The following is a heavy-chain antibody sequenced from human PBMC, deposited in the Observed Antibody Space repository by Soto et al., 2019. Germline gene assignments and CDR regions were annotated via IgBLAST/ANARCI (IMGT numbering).Heavy chain of an antibody. J-gene: IGHJ4*02. CDR2: IKPDGSAT. CDR1: DFTFRNYW. V-gene: IGHV3-7*03. Sequence: GGSLRLSCATSDFTFRNYWMNWVRQAPGKGLEWVANIKPDGSATNYVDSVKGRFTISRDNVRNSVSLQMNSLRVEDTAVYFCFGGNGGPQWGQGTLVTAPQ. CDR3: FGGNGGPQ. D-gene: IGHD2-15*01.